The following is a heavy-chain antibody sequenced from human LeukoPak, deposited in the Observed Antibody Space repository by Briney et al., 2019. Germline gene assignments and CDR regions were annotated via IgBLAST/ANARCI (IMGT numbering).Heavy chain of an antibody. D-gene: IGHD3-9*01. Sequence: GGSLRLSCAASGFTFSDYYMSWIRQAPGKGLEWVSYISSSGSTIYYADSVKGRFTISRDNAKNSLYLQMNSLRAEDTAVYYCARDATYYDILTGYYVPGGTCDYWGQGTLVTVSS. CDR1: GFTFSDYY. CDR3: ARDATYYDILTGYYVPGGTCDY. J-gene: IGHJ4*02. V-gene: IGHV3-11*01. CDR2: ISSSGSTI.